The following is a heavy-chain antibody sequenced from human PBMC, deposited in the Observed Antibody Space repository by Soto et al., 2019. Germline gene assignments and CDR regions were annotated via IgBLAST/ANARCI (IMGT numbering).Heavy chain of an antibody. CDR2: VYYSGTT. D-gene: IGHD4-17*01. V-gene: IGHV4-61*01. CDR3: ARTTAVPNTLRSRYFFDY. J-gene: IGHJ4*02. CDR1: GGSVSDKTYY. Sequence: SETQSLTCSVSGGSVSDKTYYWSWIRQPPGKRLEWIGYVYYSGTTNYNPSLKSRVTISVDLSKNRFSLRLSSVTTADTALYYCARTTAVPNTLRSRYFFDYWGQGTLVTVSS.